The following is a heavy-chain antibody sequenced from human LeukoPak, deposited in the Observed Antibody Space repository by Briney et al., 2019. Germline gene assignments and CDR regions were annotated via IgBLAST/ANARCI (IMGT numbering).Heavy chain of an antibody. CDR3: ARQSGDFDY. CDR1: GYSISSGYC. D-gene: IGHD4-17*01. CDR2: IYHSGST. V-gene: IGHV4-38-2*01. J-gene: IGHJ4*02. Sequence: PSETLSLTCAVSGYSISSGYCWGWIRQPPGKGLEWIGSIYHSGSTYYNPSLKSRVTISVDTSKNQFSLKLRSVTAADTAVYYCARQSGDFDYWGQETLVTVSS.